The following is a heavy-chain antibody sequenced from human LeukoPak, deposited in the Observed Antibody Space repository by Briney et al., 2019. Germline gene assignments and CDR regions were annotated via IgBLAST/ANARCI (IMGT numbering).Heavy chain of an antibody. V-gene: IGHV3-30*18. D-gene: IGHD2-8*01. CDR3: AKEGTALTNELYYFDY. Sequence: GGSLRLSCAASGFTFSSYGMHWVRQAPGKGLEWVAVISYDGSNKYYADSVKGRFTISRDNSKNTLYLQMNSLRAEDTAVYYCAKEGTALTNELYYFDYWGQGTLVTVSS. CDR1: GFTFSSYG. J-gene: IGHJ4*02. CDR2: ISYDGSNK.